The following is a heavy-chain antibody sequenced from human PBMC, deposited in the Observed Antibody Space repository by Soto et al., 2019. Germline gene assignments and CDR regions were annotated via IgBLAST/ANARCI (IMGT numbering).Heavy chain of an antibody. Sequence: ASVKVSCKASGYTFTSYGISWVRQAPGQGPEWMGWISGHNGNTNHPQSLQGGVTMTTDTSRNTAYMELRILRSDDNAVYYCARHRFNYYDNTVYYYFDYWGQGTLVTVSS. D-gene: IGHD3-22*01. V-gene: IGHV1-18*04. CDR2: ISGHNGNT. CDR1: GYTFTSYG. J-gene: IGHJ4*02. CDR3: ARHRFNYYDNTVYYYFDY.